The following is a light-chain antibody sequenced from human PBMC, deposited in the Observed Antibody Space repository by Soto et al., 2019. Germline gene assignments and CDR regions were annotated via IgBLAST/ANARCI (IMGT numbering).Light chain of an antibody. CDR1: SSNIGATYH. V-gene: IGLV1-40*01. J-gene: IGLJ3*02. CDR2: GNS. Sequence: QSALTQPPSVSGAPGQRVTISCTGSSSNIGATYHVHWYQQLPGTAPKLLIYGNSNRPSGVPDRFSGSKSGTSASLAITGLQAEDEADYSCQSYDSSLSGSVFGGGTQLTVL. CDR3: QSYDSSLSGSV.